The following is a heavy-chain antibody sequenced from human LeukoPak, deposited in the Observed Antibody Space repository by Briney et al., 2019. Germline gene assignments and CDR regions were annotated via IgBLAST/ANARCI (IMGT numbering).Heavy chain of an antibody. CDR2: IIPIFGTA. CDR3: ARVWLRLYGDPIGWFDP. CDR1: GGTFSSYA. Sequence: ASMKVSCKASGGTFSSYAISWVRQAPGQGLEWMGGIIPIFGTANYAQKFQGRVTITADESTSTAYMELSSLRSEDTAVYYCARVWLRLYGDPIGWFDPWGQGTLVTVSS. D-gene: IGHD4-17*01. J-gene: IGHJ5*02. V-gene: IGHV1-69*01.